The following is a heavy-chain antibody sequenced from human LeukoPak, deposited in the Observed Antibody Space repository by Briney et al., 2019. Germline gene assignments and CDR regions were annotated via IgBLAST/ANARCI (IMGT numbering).Heavy chain of an antibody. D-gene: IGHD1-26*01. V-gene: IGHV3-30*09. J-gene: IGHJ3*02. CDR3: ARDLGGATLDAFEM. CDR1: EFTFSNYA. CDR2: ISNDGSRK. Sequence: GGSLRLSCAASEFTFSNYAIHWVRQAPGEGLEWVAGISNDGSRKYYADSVKGRFAISRDSSKNTLYLQMNSLRADDTAVYYCARDLGGATLDAFEMLGSGRTVTVSS.